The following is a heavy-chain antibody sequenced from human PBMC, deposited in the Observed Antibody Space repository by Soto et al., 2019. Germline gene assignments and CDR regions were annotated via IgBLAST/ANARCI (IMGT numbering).Heavy chain of an antibody. V-gene: IGHV4-39*07. CDR2: IYYSGST. D-gene: IGHD3-22*01. Sequence: SETLSLTCSVSGGSISSSSYYWGWIRQPPGKGLEWIGSIYYSGSTYYNPSLKSRVTISVDTSKNQFSLKLSSVTAADTAVYYCARAPRGNYDSPSYFDYWGQGTLVTVSS. J-gene: IGHJ4*02. CDR1: GGSISSSSYY. CDR3: ARAPRGNYDSPSYFDY.